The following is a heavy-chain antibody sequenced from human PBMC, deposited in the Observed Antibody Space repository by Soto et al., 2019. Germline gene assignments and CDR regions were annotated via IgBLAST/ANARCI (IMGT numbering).Heavy chain of an antibody. D-gene: IGHD2-15*01. J-gene: IGHJ4*02. Sequence: GGSLRLSCAASGFTFSSYWMHWVRQAPGKGLVWVSRINSDGSSTSYADSVKGRFTISRDNAKNTLYLQMNSLRAEDTAVYYCASAYCSGGSCYRAESYFDYWGQGTLVTVSS. CDR3: ASAYCSGGSCYRAESYFDY. V-gene: IGHV3-74*01. CDR1: GFTFSSYW. CDR2: INSDGSST.